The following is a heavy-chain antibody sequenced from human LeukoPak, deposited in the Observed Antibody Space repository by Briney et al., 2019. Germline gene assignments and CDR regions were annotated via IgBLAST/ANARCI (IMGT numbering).Heavy chain of an antibody. CDR2: IWHDGSHK. CDR1: GFAFNTYA. J-gene: IGHJ5*02. Sequence: PGGSLRLSCAASGFAFNTYAMHWVRQAPGQGLEWVALIWHDGSHKFYSNSVRGQFTISRDNSKNTVSLQMNNLRPEDTAVYYCARDLSGGSGSYNWFDPWGQGTLVTVSS. V-gene: IGHV3-33*01. D-gene: IGHD3-10*01. CDR3: ARDLSGGSGSYNWFDP.